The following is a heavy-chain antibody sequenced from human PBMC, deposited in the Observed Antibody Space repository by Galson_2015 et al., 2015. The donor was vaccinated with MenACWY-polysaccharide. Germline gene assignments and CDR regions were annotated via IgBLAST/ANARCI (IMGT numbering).Heavy chain of an antibody. CDR1: GYSFTGYW. CDR3: ARTSYSSSWSPFDY. Sequence: QSGAEVKKPGESLEISCKGSGYSFTGYWIGWVRQMPGKGLEWMGVIFPGDSDTKYSPSFQGQVTISADKSISTAYLQWSSLKASATAMYYCARTSYSSSWSPFDYWGQGTLVTVSS. CDR2: IFPGDSDT. J-gene: IGHJ4*02. D-gene: IGHD6-13*01. V-gene: IGHV5-51*01.